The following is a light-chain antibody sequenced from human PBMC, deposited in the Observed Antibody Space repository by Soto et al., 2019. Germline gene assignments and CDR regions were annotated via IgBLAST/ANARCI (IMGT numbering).Light chain of an antibody. CDR2: EVN. V-gene: IGLV2-8*01. CDR1: SSDVGGYNY. Sequence: QSALTQPPSASGSPGQSVTISCTGASSDVGGYNYVSWYQQYPGKAPKLMIYEVNKRPSGVPDRFSASKSGNTASLTVSGLQAEDEGDYYCSSYAGSDNLIVIFGGGTKVTVL. CDR3: SSYAGSDNLIVI. J-gene: IGLJ2*01.